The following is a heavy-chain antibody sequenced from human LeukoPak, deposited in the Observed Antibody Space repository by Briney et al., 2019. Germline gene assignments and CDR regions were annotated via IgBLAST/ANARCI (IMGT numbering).Heavy chain of an antibody. J-gene: IGHJ4*02. Sequence: SVKVSCKASGGTFSSYAISWVRQAPGQGLEWMGGIIPIFGTANYAQKFQGRVTITADESTSTAYMELSSLRSDDTAVYYCARDHDWNDQPQNFDYWGQGTLVTVSS. V-gene: IGHV1-69*13. CDR2: IIPIFGTA. D-gene: IGHD1-1*01. CDR1: GGTFSSYA. CDR3: ARDHDWNDQPQNFDY.